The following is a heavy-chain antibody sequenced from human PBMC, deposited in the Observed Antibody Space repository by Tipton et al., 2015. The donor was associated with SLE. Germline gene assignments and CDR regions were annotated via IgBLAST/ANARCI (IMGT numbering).Heavy chain of an antibody. J-gene: IGHJ5*02. V-gene: IGHV3-23*03. D-gene: IGHD3-3*01. CDR1: GFTFSSYA. CDR2: IYSGGSST. CDR3: AKGAYDFWT. Sequence: SLRLSCAVSGFTFSSYAMSWVRQAPGKGLEWVSVIYSGGSSTYYADSVKGRFTISRDNSKNTLYLQMNSLRAEDTAVYYCAKGAYDFWTWGQGTLVTVSS.